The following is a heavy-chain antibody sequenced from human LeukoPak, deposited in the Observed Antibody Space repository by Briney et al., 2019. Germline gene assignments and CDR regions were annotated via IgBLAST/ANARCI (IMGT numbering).Heavy chain of an antibody. CDR2: INPSGGST. CDR1: GYNFISYY. CDR3: AREDVVLVDAVRYYYYGMDV. J-gene: IGHJ6*02. D-gene: IGHD2-8*01. V-gene: IGHV1-46*01. Sequence: ASVKVSCKASGYNFISYYMHWVRQAPGQGLEWMGIINPSGGSTSYAQKFQDRVTMTRYTSTSTVYMELSSLKSEDTAVYYCAREDVVLVDAVRYYYYGMDVWAKGPRSPSP.